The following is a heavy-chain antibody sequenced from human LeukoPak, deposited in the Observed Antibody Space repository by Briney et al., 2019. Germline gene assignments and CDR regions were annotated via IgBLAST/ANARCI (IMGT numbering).Heavy chain of an antibody. CDR2: MNPNSGNT. Sequence: ASVKVSCKASGGTFSSYDINWVRQATGQGLEWMGWMNPNSGNTGYAQKFQGRVTITRNTSISTAYMELSSLRSEDTAVYYCARGLPAATHYYYYYMDVWGKGTTVTVSS. CDR1: GGTFSSYD. CDR3: ARGLPAATHYYYYYMDV. V-gene: IGHV1-8*03. D-gene: IGHD2-2*01. J-gene: IGHJ6*03.